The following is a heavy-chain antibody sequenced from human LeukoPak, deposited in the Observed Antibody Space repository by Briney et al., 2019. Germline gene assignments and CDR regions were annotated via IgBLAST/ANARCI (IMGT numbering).Heavy chain of an antibody. CDR2: FDPEDGET. D-gene: IGHD1-1*01. J-gene: IGHJ4*02. CDR3: ASFSPTTVTFDY. CDR1: GYTLTELS. Sequence: ASVKVSCKVSGYTLTELSMHWVRQAPGKGLEWMGGFDPEDGETIYAQKLQGRVTMTTDTSTSTAYMELRSLRSDDTAVYHCASFSPTTVTFDYWGQGTLVTVSS. V-gene: IGHV1-24*01.